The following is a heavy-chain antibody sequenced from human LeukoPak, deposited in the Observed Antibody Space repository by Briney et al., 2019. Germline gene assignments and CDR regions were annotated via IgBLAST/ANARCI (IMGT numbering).Heavy chain of an antibody. CDR1: GFTFSSYA. V-gene: IGHV3-30*04. D-gene: IGHD6-6*01. Sequence: GRSLRLSCAASGFTFSSYAIHWVRQAPGKGLEWVAVISYDGSNKYYADSVKGRFTISRDNSKNTLYLQMNSLRAEDTAVYYCAREEKTQLAPSDYWGQGTLVTVSS. CDR3: AREEKTQLAPSDY. CDR2: ISYDGSNK. J-gene: IGHJ4*02.